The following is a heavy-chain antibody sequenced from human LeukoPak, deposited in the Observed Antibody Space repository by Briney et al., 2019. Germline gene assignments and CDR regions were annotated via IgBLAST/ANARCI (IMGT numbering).Heavy chain of an antibody. CDR1: GGSFSGYY. J-gene: IGHJ4*02. V-gene: IGHV4-34*01. Sequence: SETLSLTCAVYGGSFSGYYWSWIRQPPGKGLEWIGDINHSGSTNYNPSLKSRVTISVDTSKNQFSLKLSSVTAADTAVYYCARALTPYYYDSSGYYDYWGQGTLVTVSS. D-gene: IGHD3-22*01. CDR2: INHSGST. CDR3: ARALTPYYYDSSGYYDY.